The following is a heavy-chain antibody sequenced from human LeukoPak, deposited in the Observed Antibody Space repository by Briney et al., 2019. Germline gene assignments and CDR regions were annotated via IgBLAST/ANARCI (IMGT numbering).Heavy chain of an antibody. Sequence: GGSLRLSCTASGFTFSHYWMAWVRQAPGKGPEWVANVKQDESSKFYADSVKGRFTISGDNAKNSLYLQMNGLRVEDTALYYCVRDYDGDLDYWGQGTLVTVSS. CDR2: VKQDESSK. D-gene: IGHD4-23*01. V-gene: IGHV3-7*01. CDR1: GFTFSHYW. J-gene: IGHJ4*02. CDR3: VRDYDGDLDY.